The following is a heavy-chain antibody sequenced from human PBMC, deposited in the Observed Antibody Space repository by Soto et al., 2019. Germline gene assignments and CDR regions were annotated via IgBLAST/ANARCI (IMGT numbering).Heavy chain of an antibody. CDR1: GYTFSNYG. J-gene: IGHJ6*02. D-gene: IGHD6-19*01. V-gene: IGHV1-18*01. Sequence: QVQLVQSGAEVKKPGASVTVSCKTSGYTFSNYGINWVRQAPGQGLEWMGWISGYNGNTNYAQTVQGRVTMNTDTSTGTVYMELRSLKSDDTAIYYCSRFIMVGGWFDPNYYHGMDVWGQGTPVTVSS. CDR3: SRFIMVGGWFDPNYYHGMDV. CDR2: ISGYNGNT.